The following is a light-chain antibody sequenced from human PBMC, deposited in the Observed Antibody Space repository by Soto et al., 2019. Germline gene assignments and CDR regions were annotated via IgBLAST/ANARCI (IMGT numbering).Light chain of an antibody. Sequence: QSALTQPASVSGSPGQSITISCTGSSDVGGYKYVSWYQQYPGKAPKLMIYEVSNRPSGVSNRFSGSKSGNTASLTISGLQAEDEADYYCSSYTSSRTAVFGGGTQLTVL. V-gene: IGLV2-14*01. CDR2: EVS. J-gene: IGLJ2*01. CDR3: SSYTSSRTAV. CDR1: SDVGGYKY.